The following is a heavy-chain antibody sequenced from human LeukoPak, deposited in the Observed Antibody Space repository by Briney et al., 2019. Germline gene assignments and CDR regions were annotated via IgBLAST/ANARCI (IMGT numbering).Heavy chain of an antibody. CDR2: ISDSGTTT. Sequence: GGSLRLPYAASRFTFSCYAMSWVRQAPEKGLEWVSAISDSGTTTSYGDSVKGRFTISRNNSKNSLYLQMSSLRAEDTAAYHCAKRTARGNAFDTWGQGTVVTVSS. J-gene: IGHJ3*02. V-gene: IGHV3-23*01. CDR3: AKRTARGNAFDT. D-gene: IGHD1-26*01. CDR1: RFTFSCYA.